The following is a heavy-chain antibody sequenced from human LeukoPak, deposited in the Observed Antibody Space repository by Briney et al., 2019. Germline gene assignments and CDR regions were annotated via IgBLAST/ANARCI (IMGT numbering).Heavy chain of an antibody. V-gene: IGHV3-30*04. D-gene: IGHD6-13*01. CDR2: ISYDGSNK. Sequence: GRSLRLSCAASGFTFSSYAMHWVRQAPGKELEWVAVISYDGSNKYYADSVKGRFTISRDNSKNTLYLQMNSLRAEDAAVYYCARDWAAGSNWFDPWGQGTLVTVSS. CDR3: ARDWAAGSNWFDP. J-gene: IGHJ5*02. CDR1: GFTFSSYA.